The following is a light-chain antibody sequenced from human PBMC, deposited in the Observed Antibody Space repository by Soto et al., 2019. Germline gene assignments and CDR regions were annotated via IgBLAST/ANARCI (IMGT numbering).Light chain of an antibody. Sequence: DIVMTQSPISLPVSPGEPASISCRSSQSLLDSDGYKYLDWYLQKPGQSPQLLIYMGSNRATGVPDRFGGSGSGTDFTLKISRVEAEDVGVYYCMQALHTGYTFGQGTRLEIK. CDR1: QSLLDSDGYKY. V-gene: IGKV2-28*01. J-gene: IGKJ2*01. CDR2: MGS. CDR3: MQALHTGYT.